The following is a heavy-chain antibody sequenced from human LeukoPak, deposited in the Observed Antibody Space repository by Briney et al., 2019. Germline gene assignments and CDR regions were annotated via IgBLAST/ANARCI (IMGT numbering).Heavy chain of an antibody. D-gene: IGHD2-15*01. Sequence: SETLSLTCAVYGGSFSGYYWSWIRQPPGKGLEWIGEINHSGSTNYNPSLKSRVTISVDSSKNQFSLKLSSVTAADTAVYYCARAPTKYCSGGSCDDYWGQGTLVTVSS. J-gene: IGHJ4*02. CDR3: ARAPTKYCSGGSCDDY. V-gene: IGHV4-34*01. CDR2: INHSGST. CDR1: GGSFSGYY.